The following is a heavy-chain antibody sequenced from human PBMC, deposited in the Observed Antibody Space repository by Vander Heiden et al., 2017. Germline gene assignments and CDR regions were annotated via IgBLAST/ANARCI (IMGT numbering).Heavy chain of an antibody. CDR1: GYTVTDYY. Sequence: QVQLVRSGADVEKPGAPGSVSCKASGYTVTDYYITGVRQAPGQGLEWLGWFNPNSGETKYGQNFQGRVTMTRDTSISTAYMELSRLTSDDTAVYYCARDGYGGNSWGWFDPWGQGTLVTVSS. J-gene: IGHJ5*02. CDR3: ARDGYGGNSWGWFDP. D-gene: IGHD4-17*01. CDR2: FNPNSGET. V-gene: IGHV1-2*02.